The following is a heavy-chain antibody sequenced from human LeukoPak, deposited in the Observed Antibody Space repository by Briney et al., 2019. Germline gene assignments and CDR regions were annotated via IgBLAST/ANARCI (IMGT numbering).Heavy chain of an antibody. J-gene: IGHJ6*02. V-gene: IGHV4-4*07. CDR3: ARDRVDSSGYYYYYGIDV. CDR2: LYTSGST. Sequence: PSETLSLTCTVSGGPISTYFWSWIRQPAGKGLEWIGRLYTSGSTNYNPSLKSRLTMSADTSKNQFSLNLRSVTAADTAIYYCARDRVDSSGYYYYYGIDVWGQGTAVTVSS. D-gene: IGHD3-22*01. CDR1: GGPISTYF.